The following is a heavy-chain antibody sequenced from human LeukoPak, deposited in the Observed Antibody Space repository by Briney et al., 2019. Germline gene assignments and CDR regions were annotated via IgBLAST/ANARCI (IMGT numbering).Heavy chain of an antibody. CDR3: ARVPYYYYGMDV. J-gene: IGHJ6*02. Sequence: SGTLSLTCTVSGDSVSSGGYSWSWIRQPPGKGLEWIGYIYHSGSTYYNPSLKSRVTISVDRSKNQFSLKLSSVTAADTAVYYCARVPYYYYGMDVWGQGTTVTVSS. CDR1: GDSVSSGGYS. CDR2: IYHSGST. V-gene: IGHV4-30-2*01.